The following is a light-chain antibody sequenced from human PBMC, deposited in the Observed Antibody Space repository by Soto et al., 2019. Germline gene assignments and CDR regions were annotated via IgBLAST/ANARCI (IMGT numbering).Light chain of an antibody. CDR2: DAS. Sequence: EIVLTQSPGTLSLSPGERATLSCRASQSVSSSSLAWYQQKPGQAPRLLIYDASTRATGIPDRFSGSGSGTDFTLTISRLEPEDFAVYHCHQYGSSPWTFGQGTKVEIK. CDR3: HQYGSSPWT. CDR1: QSVSSSS. V-gene: IGKV3-20*01. J-gene: IGKJ1*01.